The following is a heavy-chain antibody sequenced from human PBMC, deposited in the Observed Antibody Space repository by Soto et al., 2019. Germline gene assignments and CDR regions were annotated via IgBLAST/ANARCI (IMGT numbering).Heavy chain of an antibody. D-gene: IGHD4-17*01. CDR2: ISAYNGNT. V-gene: IGHV1-18*01. CDR1: GYTFTSYG. J-gene: IGHJ6*02. CDR3: ARVVYGDYEVWGYYGMDV. Sequence: QVQLVQSGAEVKKPGASVKVSCKASGYTFTSYGISWVRQAPGQGLEWMGWISAYNGNTNYAQKLQGRVTMTTDTSTSTAYMELRSLRSDDTSVYYCARVVYGDYEVWGYYGMDVWGQGTTVTVSS.